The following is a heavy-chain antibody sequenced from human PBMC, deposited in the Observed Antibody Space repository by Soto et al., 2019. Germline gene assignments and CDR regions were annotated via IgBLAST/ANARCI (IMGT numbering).Heavy chain of an antibody. CDR3: VREGGTLGHSLGELFPTQNYHYYGMDV. CDR1: GYSFTGYY. CDR2: INPNTGEA. J-gene: IGHJ6*02. D-gene: IGHD3-10*01. V-gene: IGHV1-2*02. Sequence: ASVKVSCKASGYSFTGYYIHWLRQAPGQGPEWMGRINPNTGEAKYAQKKQGRVNLTRDTSFSTAYMEMKRLKSDDTAVFYCVREGGTLGHSLGELFPTQNYHYYGMDVWGQGTTVTVSS.